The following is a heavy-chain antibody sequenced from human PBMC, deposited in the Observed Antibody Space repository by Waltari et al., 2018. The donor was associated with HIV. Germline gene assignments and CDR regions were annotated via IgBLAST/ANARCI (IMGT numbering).Heavy chain of an antibody. J-gene: IGHJ4*02. V-gene: IGHV3-53*01. CDR2: IYSGGST. D-gene: IGHD3-10*01. CDR3: ARDGWFGELLVY. CDR1: GFTVSSNY. Sequence: EVQLVESGGGLIQPGGSLRLSCAASGFTVSSNYMSWVRQAPGKGLESVSVIYSGGSTYYADSVKGRFTISRDKSKNTLYLQRNSLRAEDTAVYYCARDGWFGELLVYWGQGTLVTVSS.